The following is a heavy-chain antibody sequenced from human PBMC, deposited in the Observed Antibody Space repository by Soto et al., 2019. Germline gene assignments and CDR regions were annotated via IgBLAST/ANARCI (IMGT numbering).Heavy chain of an antibody. CDR2: ISGSGGST. CDR3: TGEEEILNGFDY. J-gene: IGHJ4*02. D-gene: IGHD3-9*01. Sequence: GGSLRLSCAASGFTFSSYAMCWVRQAPGKGLEWVSAISGSGGSTYYADSVKGRFTISRDNSKNTVYLQMNSLRGEDTAMYYSTGEEEILNGFDYWGQGTLVTVSS. V-gene: IGHV3-23*01. CDR1: GFTFSSYA.